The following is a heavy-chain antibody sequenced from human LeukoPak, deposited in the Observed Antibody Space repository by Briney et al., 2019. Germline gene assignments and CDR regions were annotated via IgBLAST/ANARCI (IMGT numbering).Heavy chain of an antibody. D-gene: IGHD5-18*01. Sequence: SETLSLTCTVSGGSISPYYGSWIRQPPGKGLEWIGNIYYSGSTNYSPSLKSRVTISLDTSKNQFSLKLSSVTAADTAVYYCARWGGYSYGFTRGFDIWSQGTMVTVSS. J-gene: IGHJ3*02. V-gene: IGHV4-59*01. CDR2: IYYSGST. CDR1: GGSISPYY. CDR3: ARWGGYSYGFTRGFDI.